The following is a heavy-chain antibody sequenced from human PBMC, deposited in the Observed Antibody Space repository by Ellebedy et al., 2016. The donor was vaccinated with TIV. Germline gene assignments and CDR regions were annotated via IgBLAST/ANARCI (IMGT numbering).Heavy chain of an antibody. CDR1: GFTFSSYA. J-gene: IGHJ4*02. CDR3: AKASGWYEVDY. Sequence: GGSLRLXXAASGFTFSSYAMSWVRQAPGKGLEWVSAISGSGGSTYYADSVKGRFTISRDNSKNTLYLQMNSLRAEDTAVYYCAKASGWYEVDYWGQGTLVTVSS. D-gene: IGHD6-19*01. CDR2: ISGSGGST. V-gene: IGHV3-23*01.